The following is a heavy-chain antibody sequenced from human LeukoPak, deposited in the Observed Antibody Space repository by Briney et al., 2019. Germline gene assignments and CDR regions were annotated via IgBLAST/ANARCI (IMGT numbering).Heavy chain of an antibody. CDR2: IYYSGST. J-gene: IGHJ6*02. CDR1: GGSISSSIYY. V-gene: IGHV4-39*01. CDR3: ARHDHCSSTSCYTLDYYGMDV. Sequence: SETLSLTCTVSGGSISSSIYYWGWIRQPPGKGLEWIGSIYYSGSTYYNPSLKSRVTISVDTSKNQFSLKLSSVTAADTAVYYCARHDHCSSTSCYTLDYYGMDVWGQGTTVTVSS. D-gene: IGHD2-2*02.